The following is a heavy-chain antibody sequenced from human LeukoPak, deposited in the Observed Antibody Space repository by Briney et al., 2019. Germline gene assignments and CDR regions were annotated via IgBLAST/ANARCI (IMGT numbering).Heavy chain of an antibody. CDR1: GGSISSYY. D-gene: IGHD3-22*01. J-gene: IGHJ4*02. CDR3: ARVRRYYDSSGHYDY. Sequence: SETLSLTCTVSGGSISSYYWSWIRQPPGKGLEWIGYIYYSGSTNYNPSLKSRVTISVDTSKNQFSLKLSSVTAADTAVYYCARVRRYYDSSGHYDYWGQGTLVTVSS. CDR2: IYYSGST. V-gene: IGHV4-59*01.